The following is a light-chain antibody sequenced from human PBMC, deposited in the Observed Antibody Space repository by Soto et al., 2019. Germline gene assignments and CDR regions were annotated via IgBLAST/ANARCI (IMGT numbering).Light chain of an antibody. V-gene: IGKV3-20*01. CDR2: GAS. Sequence: EIVLTQSPGTLSLSPGERATLSCRASQSVSSSYLAWYQQKPGQAPRLLIYGASSRATGIPDRFSGSGSGKDFTLTISRLEPEDFAVYYCQQYGNSPLFGQGTKVEIK. CDR3: QQYGNSPL. CDR1: QSVSSSY. J-gene: IGKJ1*01.